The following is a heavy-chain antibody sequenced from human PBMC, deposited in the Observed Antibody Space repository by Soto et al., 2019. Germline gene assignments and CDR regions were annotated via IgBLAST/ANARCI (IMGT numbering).Heavy chain of an antibody. CDR3: ARDENGDYENYYYYMDV. J-gene: IGHJ6*03. CDR2: IKQDGSEK. Sequence: GGSLRLSCAASGFTFSSYWMSWVRQAPGKGLEWVANIKQDGSEKYYVDSVKGRFTISRDNAKNSLYLQMNSLRAEDTAVYYCARDENGDYENYYYYMDVWGKGTTVTVSS. V-gene: IGHV3-7*01. D-gene: IGHD4-17*01. CDR1: GFTFSSYW.